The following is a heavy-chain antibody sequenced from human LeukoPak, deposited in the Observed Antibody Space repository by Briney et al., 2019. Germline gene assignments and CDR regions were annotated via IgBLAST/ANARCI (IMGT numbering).Heavy chain of an antibody. J-gene: IGHJ4*02. V-gene: IGHV5-10-1*01. CDR2: IDPTDSYT. Sequence: GESLKISCQISGYSFTSYWISWVRQMPGRGLEWMGNIDPTDSYTNYSPSFQGHVTISVDTSISTAYLQWYNLKASDTAMYYCSRQDYWGQGTLVTVSS. CDR3: SRQDY. CDR1: GYSFTSYW.